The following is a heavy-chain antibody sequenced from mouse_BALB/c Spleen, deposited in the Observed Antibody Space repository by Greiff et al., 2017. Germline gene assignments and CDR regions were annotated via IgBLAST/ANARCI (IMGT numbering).Heavy chain of an antibody. J-gene: IGHJ3*01. D-gene: IGHD1-1*01. V-gene: IGHV1S56*01. CDR1: GYTFTSYY. Sequence: VQGVESGPELVKPGASVRISCKASGYTFTSYYIHWVKQRPGQGLEWIGWIYPGNVNTKYNEKFKGKATLTADKSSSTAYMQLSSLTSEDSAVYFCAREGITTDFAYWGQGTLVTVSA. CDR3: AREGITTDFAY. CDR2: IYPGNVNT.